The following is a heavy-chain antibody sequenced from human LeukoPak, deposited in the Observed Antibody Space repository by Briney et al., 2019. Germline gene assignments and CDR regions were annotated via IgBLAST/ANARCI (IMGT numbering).Heavy chain of an antibody. Sequence: GASVTVSCKASGYTFTSYGISWVRQAPGQGLEWMGWISAYNGNTNYAQKLQGRVTMTTDTSTSTAYMELRSLRSDDTAVYYCARAPALYDFWSGYPTLRYWGQGTLVTVSS. CDR2: ISAYNGNT. CDR3: ARAPALYDFWSGYPTLRY. V-gene: IGHV1-18*01. CDR1: GYTFTSYG. D-gene: IGHD3-3*01. J-gene: IGHJ4*02.